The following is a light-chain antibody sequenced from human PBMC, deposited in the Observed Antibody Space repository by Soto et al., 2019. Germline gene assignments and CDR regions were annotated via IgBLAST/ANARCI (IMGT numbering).Light chain of an antibody. CDR1: FSDVGSYNL. Sequence: QSALTQPASVSGSPGQSITISCTGTFSDVGSYNLVSWYQQHPGKAPKLMIYEDTKRPSGVSNRFSGSKSGYMASLTISGLQAEDEADYYCCSYAGSSTEVFGGGTKVTVL. CDR3: CSYAGSSTEV. V-gene: IGLV2-23*01. J-gene: IGLJ2*01. CDR2: EDT.